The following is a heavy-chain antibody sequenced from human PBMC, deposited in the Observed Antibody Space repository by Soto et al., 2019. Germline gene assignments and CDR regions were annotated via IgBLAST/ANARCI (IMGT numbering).Heavy chain of an antibody. CDR1: GGSFSGYY. V-gene: IGHV4-34*01. CDR2: INHSGST. CDR3: ARGGETDVDTGDYYYYYGMDV. D-gene: IGHD5-18*01. J-gene: IGHJ6*02. Sequence: SETLSLTCAVYGGSFSGYYWSWIRQPPGKGLEWIGEINHSGSTNYNPSLKSRVTISVDTSKNQFSLKLSSVTAADTAVYYCARGGETDVDTGDYYYYYGMDVWGQGTTVTVSS.